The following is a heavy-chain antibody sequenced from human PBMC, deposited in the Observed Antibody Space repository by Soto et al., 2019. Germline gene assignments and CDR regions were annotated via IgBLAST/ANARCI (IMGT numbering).Heavy chain of an antibody. CDR2: IYYSGST. J-gene: IGHJ4*02. CDR1: GGSISSGGYY. Sequence: SETLSLTCTVSGGSISSGGYYWSWIRQHPGKGLEWIGYIYYSGSTYYNPSLKSRVTISVDTSKNQFSLKLSSVTAADTAVYYCARITVTKGLYYFDYWGQGTLVTVSS. CDR3: ARITVTKGLYYFDY. D-gene: IGHD4-4*01. V-gene: IGHV4-31*03.